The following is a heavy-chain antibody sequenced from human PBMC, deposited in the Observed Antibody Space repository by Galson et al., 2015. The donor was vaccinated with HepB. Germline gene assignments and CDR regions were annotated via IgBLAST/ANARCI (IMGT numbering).Heavy chain of an antibody. Sequence: HSLSCAASGFTFSSHASHGLRQAPGKGLEWVEVISDDGSNKYYADSVKGRYTISRDNSKNTLYPQMNSLRAEDTAVYYCARDHPYCSGGEFCYAFDIWGQGTMVTVSS. CDR2: ISDDGSNK. D-gene: IGHD2-15*01. CDR1: GFTFSSHA. CDR3: ARDHPYCSGGEFCYAFDI. V-gene: IGHV3-30*14. J-gene: IGHJ3*02.